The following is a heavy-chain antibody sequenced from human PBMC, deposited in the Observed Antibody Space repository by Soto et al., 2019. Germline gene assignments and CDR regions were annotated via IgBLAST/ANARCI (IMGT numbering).Heavy chain of an antibody. J-gene: IGHJ5*02. V-gene: IGHV4-59*08. D-gene: IGHD3-9*01. CDR2: IYYSGST. CDR3: ARTGTHDILTYNWFDP. CDR1: GGSISSYY. Sequence: SETLSLTCTVSGGSISSYYWSWIRQPPGKGLEWIGYIYYSGSTNYNPSLKSRVTISVDTSKNQFSLKLSSVTAADTAVYYCARTGTHDILTYNWFDPWGQGTLVTVSS.